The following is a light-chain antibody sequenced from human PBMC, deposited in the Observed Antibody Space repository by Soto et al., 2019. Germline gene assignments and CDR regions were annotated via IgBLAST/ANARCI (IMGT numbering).Light chain of an antibody. CDR1: QGIGSE. CDR3: QQYNSFMYT. V-gene: IGKV1-5*03. J-gene: IGKJ2*01. Sequence: DVQMTQSPSSVSASVGDRVTITCRASQGIGSELAWYQQKAGKAPKRLIYKASSLESGVPSRFSGSGSGTEFTLTISSLQPDDFATYYCQQYNSFMYTFGQGTKVDI. CDR2: KAS.